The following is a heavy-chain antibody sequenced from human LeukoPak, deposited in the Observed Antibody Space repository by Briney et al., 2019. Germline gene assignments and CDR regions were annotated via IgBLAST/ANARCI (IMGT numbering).Heavy chain of an antibody. CDR2: IYDSGKT. V-gene: IGHV4-59*08. J-gene: IGHJ3*02. CDR3: ARANYYDTSGYSRGAFDI. Sequence: PSETLSLTCSVSDGSMTNYYWSWIRQPAGKGLEWIGYIYDSGKTNYNPSLKSRVTISVDTSKNQFSLKLSSVTAADTAVYYCARANYYDTSGYSRGAFDIWGQGTMVTASS. CDR1: DGSMTNYY. D-gene: IGHD3-22*01.